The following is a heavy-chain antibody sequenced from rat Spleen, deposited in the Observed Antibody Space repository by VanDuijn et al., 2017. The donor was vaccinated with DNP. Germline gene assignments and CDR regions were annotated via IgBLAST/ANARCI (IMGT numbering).Heavy chain of an antibody. D-gene: IGHD1-11*01. V-gene: IGHV5-17*01. Sequence: EVQLVESGGGLVQPGRSLKLSCAASGFTFSDYAMAWVRQSPKKGLEWVATIISDGSSTYCRASVKGRFTISRDNAKSTLYLQMNSLRSEDTATYYCTRQGYPGLKSMDAWGQGTSVTVSS. CDR2: IISDGSST. J-gene: IGHJ4*01. CDR3: TRQGYPGLKSMDA. CDR1: GFTFSDYA.